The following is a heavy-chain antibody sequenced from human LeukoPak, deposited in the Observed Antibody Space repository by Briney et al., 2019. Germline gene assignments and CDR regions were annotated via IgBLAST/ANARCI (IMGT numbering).Heavy chain of an antibody. CDR2: INTNTGNP. V-gene: IGHV7-4-1*02. J-gene: IGHJ6*02. CDR1: GYTFTIYA. D-gene: IGHD1-7*01. Sequence: ASVKVSCKASGYTFTIYAMNWVRQAPGQGLEWMGWINTNTGNPTYAQGFTGRFVFSLDTSVSTAYLQISSLKAEDTAVYYCANLNWNYRGSYYYYGMDVWGQGTTVTVSS. CDR3: ANLNWNYRGSYYYYGMDV.